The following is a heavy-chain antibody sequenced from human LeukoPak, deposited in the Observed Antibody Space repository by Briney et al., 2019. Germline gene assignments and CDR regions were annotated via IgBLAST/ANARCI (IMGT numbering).Heavy chain of an antibody. V-gene: IGHV5-51*01. CDR1: GYSFTSYW. CDR3: ARQRKRGYSSRRFDY. CDR2: IYPGDSDT. D-gene: IGHD6-19*01. J-gene: IGHJ4*02. Sequence: GESLKISCKGSGYSFTSYWIGWVRQMPGKGLEWMGIIYPGDSDTRYSPSFQGQVTISADKSVSTAYLQWSSLKASDTAMYYCARQRKRGYSSRRFDYWGQGTLVTVSS.